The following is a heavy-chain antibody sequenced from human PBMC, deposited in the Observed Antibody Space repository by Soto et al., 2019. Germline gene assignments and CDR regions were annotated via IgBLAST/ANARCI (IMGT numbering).Heavy chain of an antibody. Sequence: GGSLRLSSAASGFTFSSYGVHWFRQAPGKGLEWVASVSYDGSNKHYADSVKGRFTISRDNSRNTLDLQMNSLRAEDTAVYYCAKDTYYYDRSGYYTYDHWGQGT. CDR3: AKDTYYYDRSGYYTYDH. CDR2: VSYDGSNK. V-gene: IGHV3-30*18. CDR1: GFTFSSYG. J-gene: IGHJ4*02. D-gene: IGHD3-22*01.